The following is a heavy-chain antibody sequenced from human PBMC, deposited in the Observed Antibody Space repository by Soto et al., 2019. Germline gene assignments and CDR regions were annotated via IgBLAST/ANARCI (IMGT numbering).Heavy chain of an antibody. CDR1: GYTFTSYG. D-gene: IGHD3-22*01. V-gene: IGHV1-18*01. CDR2: ISAYNGNT. CDR3: ATALTYYYDSSGSY. J-gene: IGHJ4*02. Sequence: QVQLVQSGAEVKKPGASVKVSCKASGYTFTSYGISWVRQAPGQGLEWMGWISAYNGNTNYAQKLQGRVTMTTDTXXSTAYMELRSLRSDDTAVYYCATALTYYYDSSGSYWGQGTLVTVSS.